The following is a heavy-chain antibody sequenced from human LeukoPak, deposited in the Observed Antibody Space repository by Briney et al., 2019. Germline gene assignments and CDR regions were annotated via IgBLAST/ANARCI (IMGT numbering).Heavy chain of an antibody. J-gene: IGHJ4*02. CDR1: GFSLSTSGMC. D-gene: IGHD6-13*01. CDR3: ARIGEYSSSWYFDY. Sequence: QTLTLTCTFSGFSLSTSGMCVSWIRQPPGKALEWLARIDWDDDKYYSTSLKTRLTISKDTSTNQVVLTMTSMETVDTATYYCARIGEYSSSWYFDYWGQGTLVTVSS. V-gene: IGHV2-70*11. CDR2: IDWDDDK.